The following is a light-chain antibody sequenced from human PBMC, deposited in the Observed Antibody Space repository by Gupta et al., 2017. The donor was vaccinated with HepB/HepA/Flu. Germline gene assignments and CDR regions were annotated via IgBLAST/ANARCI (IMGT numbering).Light chain of an antibody. Sequence: QSVLTQPPSASGTPGQRVTISCSGSSSNIGSNTVNWYQQRPGTAPKLLIYSNNQRPSGVPDRFSGSKSGTSASLAISGLQAEDEADYYCAAWDDSRNGVVFGGGTKLTGL. CDR3: AAWDDSRNGVV. CDR2: SNN. V-gene: IGLV1-44*01. J-gene: IGLJ2*01. CDR1: SSNIGSNT.